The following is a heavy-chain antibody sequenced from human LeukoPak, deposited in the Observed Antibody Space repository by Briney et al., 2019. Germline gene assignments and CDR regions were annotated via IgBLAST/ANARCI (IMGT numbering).Heavy chain of an antibody. CDR1: GFTFSSYA. Sequence: GGSLRLSCAASGFTFSSYAMSWVRQAPGKGLEWVSGISGSGATTYYADSVKGRFTISRDNSKNTLYLHMNSLRAEDTAVYYCAKDLYYYDSSRGRYFDYWGQGTLVTVSS. CDR2: ISGSGATT. V-gene: IGHV3-23*01. J-gene: IGHJ4*02. D-gene: IGHD3-22*01. CDR3: AKDLYYYDSSRGRYFDY.